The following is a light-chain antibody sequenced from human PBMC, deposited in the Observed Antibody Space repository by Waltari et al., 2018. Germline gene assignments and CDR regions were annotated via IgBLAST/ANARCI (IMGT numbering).Light chain of an antibody. Sequence: DIQMTQSPSTLSASVGDRVTITCRASQYISSWLAWYQQKPGKAPKLLIYKASILESGVPSRFSVSESGTEFTLTISSLQPDDFATYYCQQYNTYPLTFGQGTRLEI. CDR2: KAS. V-gene: IGKV1-5*03. CDR1: QYISSW. J-gene: IGKJ5*01. CDR3: QQYNTYPLT.